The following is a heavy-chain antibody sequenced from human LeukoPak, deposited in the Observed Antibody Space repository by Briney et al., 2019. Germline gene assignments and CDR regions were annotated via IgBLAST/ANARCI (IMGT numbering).Heavy chain of an antibody. CDR3: ARERLGFFEY. CDR2: IFYSGST. V-gene: IGHV4-59*01. J-gene: IGHJ4*02. CDR1: GGSISNYY. Sequence: SETLSLTCTVSGGSISNYYWSWIRQPPGMGLEWIGYIFYSGSTNYNPSLKSRVTISLDTSKNQFSLKLSSVTSADTAVYYCARERLGFFEYWGQGTLVTVSS. D-gene: IGHD3-9*01.